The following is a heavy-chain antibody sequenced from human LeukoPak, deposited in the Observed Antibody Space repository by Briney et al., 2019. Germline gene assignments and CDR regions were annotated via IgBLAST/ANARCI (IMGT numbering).Heavy chain of an antibody. CDR3: ATEYYGDFL. CDR2: FDPEDGET. J-gene: IGHJ4*02. Sequence: ASVKVSCKVSGYTLTELSMHWVRQAPGKGLEWMGGFDPEDGETIYAQEFQGRVTMTEDPSTDTAYMELSSLRSEDTAVYYCATEYYGDFLWGQGTLVTVSS. V-gene: IGHV1-24*01. CDR1: GYTLTELS. D-gene: IGHD4-17*01.